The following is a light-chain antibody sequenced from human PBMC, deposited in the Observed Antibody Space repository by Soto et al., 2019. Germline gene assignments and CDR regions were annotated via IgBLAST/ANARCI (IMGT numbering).Light chain of an antibody. CDR2: SNN. J-gene: IGLJ2*01. Sequence: QSVLTQPPSASGTPGQRVTISCSGNSSNIGSNTVNWYQQFPGTAPKLLIYSNNQRPSGVPDRFSGSKSGTSASLAISGLQSEDEADYYCAAWDDSLNGRGVFGGGTKLTVL. V-gene: IGLV1-44*01. CDR1: SSNIGSNT. CDR3: AAWDDSLNGRGV.